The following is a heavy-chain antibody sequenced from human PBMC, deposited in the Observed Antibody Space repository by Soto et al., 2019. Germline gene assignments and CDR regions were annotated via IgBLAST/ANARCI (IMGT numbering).Heavy chain of an antibody. CDR3: ARDRYSSSWNNCFDP. Sequence: QVQLQQSGPGLVKPSQTLSLTCALSGDSVSSNSVAWNWIRQSPSRGLDWLGRTYYRSKWYNDYAVSVKSRMPINTDTSKNQFSLQLNSVTPEDTAVYYCARDRYSSSWNNCFDPWGQGTLVTVSS. V-gene: IGHV6-1*01. CDR2: TYYRSKWYN. CDR1: GDSVSSNSVA. D-gene: IGHD6-13*01. J-gene: IGHJ5*02.